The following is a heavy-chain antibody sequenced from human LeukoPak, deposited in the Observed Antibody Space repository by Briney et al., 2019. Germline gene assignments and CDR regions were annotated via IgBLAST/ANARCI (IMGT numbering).Heavy chain of an antibody. CDR3: AREKDFYYYIDV. V-gene: IGHV4-4*02. CDR2: FYHSGRS. J-gene: IGHJ6*03. CDR1: GFIFSNAW. Sequence: PGGSLRLSCAASGFIFSNAWMSWVRQSPGKGLEWIGEFYHSGRSNYNPSLDSRASISLDKSKNQFSLTLTSVTAADTAVYYCAREKDFYYYIDVWGKGTTVTVSS.